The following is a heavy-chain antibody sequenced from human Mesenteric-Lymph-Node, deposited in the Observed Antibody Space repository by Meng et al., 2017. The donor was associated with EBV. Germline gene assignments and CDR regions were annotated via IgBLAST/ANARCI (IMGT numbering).Heavy chain of an antibody. CDR1: GGTFIGNG. J-gene: IGHJ4*02. D-gene: IGHD1-14*01. CDR3: AREIPERYLDYFDY. V-gene: IGHV1-69*01. Sequence: QGQLAPSGPALKNPGSTLKVSCKTSGGTFIGNGVSWERQTPGQARGWMGGITPMFGTTNFAQNFQVIVTITANESMSTVYMELSSLRSDDTAVYYCAREIPERYLDYFDYWGQGTLVTVSS. CDR2: ITPMFGTT.